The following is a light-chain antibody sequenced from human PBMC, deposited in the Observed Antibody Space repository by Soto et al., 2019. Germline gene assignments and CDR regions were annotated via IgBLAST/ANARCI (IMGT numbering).Light chain of an antibody. CDR2: EVT. Sequence: SPLTQPASVSGCPAQSITISCTGTSTDIGAYNYVSWYQQHPGKAPKLLIYEVTNRPSGVSNRFSGSKSGNTASLPISGLQAEDEANYYCNSYTTLSNRVFGTGTKSPS. CDR1: STDIGAYNY. J-gene: IGLJ1*01. V-gene: IGLV2-14*01. CDR3: NSYTTLSNRV.